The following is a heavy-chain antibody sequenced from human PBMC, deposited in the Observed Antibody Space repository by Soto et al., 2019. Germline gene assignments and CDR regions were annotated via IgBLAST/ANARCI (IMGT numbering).Heavy chain of an antibody. V-gene: IGHV4-34*01. D-gene: IGHD2-15*01. CDR2: INHSGST. CDR1: GGSFSGYY. Sequence: LSLTCAVYGGSFSGYYWSWIRQPPGKGLEWIGEINHSGSTNYNPSLKSRVTISVDTSKNQFSLKLSSVTAADTAVYYCARGYCSGGSCYPYYYYYYMDVWGKGTTVTVSS. CDR3: ARGYCSGGSCYPYYYYYYMDV. J-gene: IGHJ6*03.